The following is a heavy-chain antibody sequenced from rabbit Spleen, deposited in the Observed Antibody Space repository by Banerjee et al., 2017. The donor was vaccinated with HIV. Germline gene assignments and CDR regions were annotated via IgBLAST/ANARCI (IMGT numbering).Heavy chain of an antibody. V-gene: IGHV1S45*01. D-gene: IGHD1-1*01. CDR2: IYSGSSGDT. CDR1: GFSFSSRYY. Sequence: QEQVVESGGGLVKPEGSLTLTCTASGFSFSSRYYMCWVRQAPGKGLEWIACIYSGSSGDTYYASWAKGRITISKTSSTTVTLQMTSLTAADTATYFCARDLVAVIGWNFNLWGQGTLVTVS. CDR3: ARDLVAVIGWNFNL. J-gene: IGHJ4*01.